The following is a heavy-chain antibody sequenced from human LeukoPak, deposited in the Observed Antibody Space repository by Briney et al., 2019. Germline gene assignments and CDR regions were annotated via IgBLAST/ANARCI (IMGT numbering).Heavy chain of an antibody. CDR1: GGTFSSYA. V-gene: IGHV1-69*05. CDR2: IIPIFGTA. CDR3: ARDTIFGGRYYYYYMDV. J-gene: IGHJ6*03. D-gene: IGHD3-3*01. Sequence: ASVKASCKASGGTFSSYAISWVRQAPGQGLEWIGGIIPIFGTANYAQKFQGRVTITTDESTSTAYMELSSLRSEDTAVYYCARDTIFGGRYYYYYMDVWGKGTTVAVSS.